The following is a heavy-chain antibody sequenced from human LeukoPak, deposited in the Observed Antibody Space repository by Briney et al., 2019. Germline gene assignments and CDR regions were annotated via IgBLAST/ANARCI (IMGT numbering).Heavy chain of an antibody. Sequence: GRSLRLSCAASGFTFSSYGMHWVRQAPGKGLEWVAVIWYDGSNKYYADSVKGRFTISRDNSKNTLYLQMNSLRAEDTAVYYCARDSSTHYDIDYWGQGTLVTVSS. CDR1: GFTFSSYG. J-gene: IGHJ4*02. CDR2: IWYDGSNK. V-gene: IGHV3-33*01. CDR3: ARDSSTHYDIDY. D-gene: IGHD3-22*01.